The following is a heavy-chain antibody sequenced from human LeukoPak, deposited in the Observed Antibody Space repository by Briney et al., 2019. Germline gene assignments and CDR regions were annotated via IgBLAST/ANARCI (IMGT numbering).Heavy chain of an antibody. Sequence: PSETLSLTCTVSGASINSGSNYWGWIRQPPGKTLEWIGSIYYSGSTYYNPSLKSRVTISVDTSKNQFSLKLSSVTAADTAVYYCARLGDYYGSGRTHDYWGQGTLVTVSS. J-gene: IGHJ4*02. CDR3: ARLGDYYGSGRTHDY. V-gene: IGHV4-39*01. CDR1: GASINSGSNY. D-gene: IGHD3-10*01. CDR2: IYYSGST.